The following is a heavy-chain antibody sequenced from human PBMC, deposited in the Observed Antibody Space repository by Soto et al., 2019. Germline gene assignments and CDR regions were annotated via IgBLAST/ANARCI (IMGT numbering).Heavy chain of an antibody. D-gene: IGHD6-19*01. CDR2: ISYDGSYK. CDR3: ANAKGDSSGWYVWDS. V-gene: IGHV3-30-3*01. J-gene: IGHJ4*02. Sequence: QVQLVESGGGVVQPGRSLRLSCAASGFTFSAYPTQWVRQAPGKGLEWVAVISYDGSYKYYADSVKGRFTISRDTSKTTLYLQMNSLRSEDTAMYYCANAKGDSSGWYVWDSWGQGTQVTVSS. CDR1: GFTFSAYP.